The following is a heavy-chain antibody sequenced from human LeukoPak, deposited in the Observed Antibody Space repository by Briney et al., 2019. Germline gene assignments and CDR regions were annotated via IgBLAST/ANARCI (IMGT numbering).Heavy chain of an antibody. CDR2: INPNSGGT. Sequence: ASVKVSCKTSGYTFTGYYMHWVRQAPGQGLEWMGWINPNSGGTNYAQKFQGRVTMTRDTSISTAYMELSRLRSDDTAVYYCARELNYDSSGYYFDYWGQGTLVTVSS. J-gene: IGHJ4*02. CDR1: GYTFTGYY. CDR3: ARELNYDSSGYYFDY. V-gene: IGHV1-2*02. D-gene: IGHD3-22*01.